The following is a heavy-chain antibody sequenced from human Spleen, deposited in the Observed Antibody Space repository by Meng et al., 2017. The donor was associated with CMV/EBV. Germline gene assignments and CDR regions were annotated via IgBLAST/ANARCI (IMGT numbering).Heavy chain of an antibody. V-gene: IGHV3-30*04. CDR2: ISDNGNKK. Sequence: GESLKISCAASGFTFSTFAMYWVRQAPGKGLEWVSVISDNGNKKNYAESVKGRFTMSRDNSKNTLYLQMNSLRAEDTAVYYCARDGGYYGSSGNYYDVWGQGTLVTVSS. CDR1: GFTFSTFA. CDR3: ARDGGYYGSSGNYYDV. J-gene: IGHJ4*02. D-gene: IGHD3-22*01.